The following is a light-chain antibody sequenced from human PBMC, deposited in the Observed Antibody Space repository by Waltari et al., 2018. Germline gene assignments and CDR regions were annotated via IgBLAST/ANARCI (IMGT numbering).Light chain of an antibody. J-gene: IGKJ2*01. V-gene: IGKV1-5*03. CDR3: QQYHDYSA. CDR1: QSILTW. CDR2: KAF. Sequence: DTQITQSPSTLSASVGDRVTITCRASQSILTWLAWYQQKPGKAPRLLIYKAFNLESGVPGRFSGSASGTEFNLTISSLQPDDSATYYCQQYHDYSAFGQGTKLEIK.